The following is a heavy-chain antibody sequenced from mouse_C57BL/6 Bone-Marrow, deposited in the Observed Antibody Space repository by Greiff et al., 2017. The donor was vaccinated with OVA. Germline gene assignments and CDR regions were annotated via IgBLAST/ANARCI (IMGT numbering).Heavy chain of an antibody. CDR2: IYPGGGYT. CDR1: GYTFTNYW. J-gene: IGHJ1*03. D-gene: IGHD2-9*01. V-gene: IGHV1-63*01. Sequence: VQLQQSGAELVRPGTSVKMSCKASGYTFTNYWIGWAKQRPGHGLEWIGDIYPGGGYTNYHEKFKGKATLTADTSSSTAYMQFTSLTSESSAIYDCARWAYYGSYWYFDVWGTGTAVTVSS. CDR3: ARWAYYGSYWYFDV.